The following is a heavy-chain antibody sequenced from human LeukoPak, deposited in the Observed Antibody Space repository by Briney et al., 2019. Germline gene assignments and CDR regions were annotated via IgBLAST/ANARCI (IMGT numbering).Heavy chain of an antibody. Sequence: GSLRLSCAASGFTFSSYSMNWIRQAPGKGLEWVSAISGSGGSTYYADSVKGRFTISRDNSKNTLYLQMNSLRAEDTAVYYCAKVLNRENIVVVPAAKDYYGMDVWGQGTTVTVSS. V-gene: IGHV3-23*01. D-gene: IGHD2-2*01. CDR3: AKVLNRENIVVVPAAKDYYGMDV. J-gene: IGHJ6*02. CDR2: ISGSGGST. CDR1: GFTFSSYS.